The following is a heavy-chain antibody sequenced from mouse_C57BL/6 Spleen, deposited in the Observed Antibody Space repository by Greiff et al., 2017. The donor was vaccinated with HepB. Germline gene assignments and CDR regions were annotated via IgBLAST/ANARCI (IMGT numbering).Heavy chain of an antibody. CDR3: ARNFDGYQFAY. J-gene: IGHJ3*01. V-gene: IGHV1-82*01. CDR2: IYPGDGDT. CDR1: GYAFSSSW. Sequence: QVQLQQSGPELVKPGASVKISCKASGYAFSSSWMNWVKQRPGKGLEWIGRIYPGDGDTNYNGKFKGKATLTADKSSSTAYMQLSSLTSEDSAVYFCARNFDGYQFAYWGQGTLVTVSA. D-gene: IGHD2-3*01.